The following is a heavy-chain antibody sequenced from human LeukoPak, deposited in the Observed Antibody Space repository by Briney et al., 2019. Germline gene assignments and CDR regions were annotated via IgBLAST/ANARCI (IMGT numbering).Heavy chain of an antibody. CDR1: GGSISSYY. Sequence: PSETLSLTCTVSGGSISSYYWSWIRQPPGKGLEWIGYIYYSGSTNYNPSLKSRVTISVDTSKNQFSLKLSSVTAADTAVYYCARGAPQYYDFWSGYYMAYYFDYWGQGTLVTVSS. V-gene: IGHV4-59*01. CDR3: ARGAPQYYDFWSGYYMAYYFDY. CDR2: IYYSGST. J-gene: IGHJ4*02. D-gene: IGHD3-3*01.